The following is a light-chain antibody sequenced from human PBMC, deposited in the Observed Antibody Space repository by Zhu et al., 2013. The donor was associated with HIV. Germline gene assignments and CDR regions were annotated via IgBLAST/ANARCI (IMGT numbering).Light chain of an antibody. J-gene: IGKJ2*01. V-gene: IGKV4-1*01. CDR1: QSVLYSSNNMNN. Sequence: IAMTQSPDSLAVSLGERATINCRSSQSVLYSSNNMNNLAWYQQKPGQPPKLLIYWASTRESGVPDRFSGSGSGTDFTLTISSLQAEDVAVYYCQQYYTIPRTFGQGTKLEIK. CDR2: WAS. CDR3: QQYYTIPRT.